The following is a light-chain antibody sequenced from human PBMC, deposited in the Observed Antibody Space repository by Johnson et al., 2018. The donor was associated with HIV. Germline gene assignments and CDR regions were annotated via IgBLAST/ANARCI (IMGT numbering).Light chain of an antibody. J-gene: IGLJ1*01. V-gene: IGLV1-51*01. CDR3: GTWDSSLRGYV. Sequence: QAVLTQPPSVSAAPGQTVTISCSGSSSNIGNNYVSWYQQLPGTAPKLLIYDNSKRPSGIPDRFSATKYGTSATLGITGLQTGDEADYYCGTWDSSLRGYVIGTGTQVTGL. CDR1: SSNIGNNY. CDR2: DNS.